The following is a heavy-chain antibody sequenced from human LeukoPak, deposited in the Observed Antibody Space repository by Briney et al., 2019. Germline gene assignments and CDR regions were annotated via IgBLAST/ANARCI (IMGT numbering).Heavy chain of an antibody. D-gene: IGHD3-9*01. V-gene: IGHV3-21*01. J-gene: IGHJ4*02. CDR1: GFTFSSYS. Sequence: GGSLRLSCAASGFTFSSYSMNWVRQAPGKGLEWVSSISSSSSYIYYADSVKGRFTISRDNAKNSLYLQMNSLRAEDTAVYYCARALRYFDWTVDYWGQGTLVTVSS. CDR3: ARALRYFDWTVDY. CDR2: ISSSSSYI.